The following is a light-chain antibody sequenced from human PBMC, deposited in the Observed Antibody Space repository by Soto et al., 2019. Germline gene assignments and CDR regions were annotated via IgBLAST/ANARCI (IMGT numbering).Light chain of an antibody. CDR1: QSISGY. CDR3: QQSFSTPST. CDR2: AAS. V-gene: IGKV1-39*01. Sequence: DIQMTQSPSSLSASVGDRVTITCRASQSISGYLNWYQERPGRAPKLLIYAASSLQGGVPSRFSGSGSGTDFTLTISSLQPEDFATYFCQQSFSTPSTFGPGTKVALK. J-gene: IGKJ3*01.